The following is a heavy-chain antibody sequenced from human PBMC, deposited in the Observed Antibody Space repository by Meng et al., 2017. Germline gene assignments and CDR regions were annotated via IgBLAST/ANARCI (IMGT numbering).Heavy chain of an antibody. V-gene: IGHV3-30*01. CDR2: ISYDGSNK. CDR3: SGNVDH. Sequence: VGLGGPGGGLILTGGALRFSFEASGLTFSSYALHWVQKVQGRVKGWVTIISYDGSNKCYADTVKGRFTISRDKSKNTLYQKMTRLRAEDTAVYYCSGNVDHWGHGTLVTVSS. J-gene: IGHJ4*01. CDR1: GLTFSSYA.